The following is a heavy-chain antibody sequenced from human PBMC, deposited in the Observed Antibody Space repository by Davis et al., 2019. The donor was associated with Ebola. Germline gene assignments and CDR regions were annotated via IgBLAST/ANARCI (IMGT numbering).Heavy chain of an antibody. CDR1: GLIFSDYY. Sequence: GGSLRLSCTASGLIFSDYYFIWIRQAPGKGLEWVSHISANSVYTNYADSLKGRFTISRDNSKKTLYLQMNSLRAEDTAVYYCAKSGLSFGVVKYHYGMDVWGKGTTVTVSS. V-gene: IGHV3-11*03. CDR3: AKSGLSFGVVKYHYGMDV. J-gene: IGHJ6*04. D-gene: IGHD3-3*01. CDR2: ISANSVYT.